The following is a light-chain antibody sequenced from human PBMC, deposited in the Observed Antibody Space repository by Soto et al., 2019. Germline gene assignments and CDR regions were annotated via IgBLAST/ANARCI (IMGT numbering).Light chain of an antibody. V-gene: IGKV3-20*01. J-gene: IGKJ1*01. CDR3: QQYGSSPPVT. CDR2: GAS. Sequence: EIVLTQSPGTLSLSTGERATLSCRASQSVSSNYLAWYQQKPGQAPRLLIYGASNRATGIPDRFSGSGSGTGFTLTISRLEPEDFAVYYCQQYGSSPPVTFGQGTKVDIK. CDR1: QSVSSNY.